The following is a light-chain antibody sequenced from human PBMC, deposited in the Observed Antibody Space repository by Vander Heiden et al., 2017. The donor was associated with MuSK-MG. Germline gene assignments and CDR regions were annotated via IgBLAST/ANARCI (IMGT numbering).Light chain of an antibody. V-gene: IGKV1-39*01. J-gene: IGKJ3*01. CDR1: QSISSY. CDR2: AAS. CDR3: QQSDSTPPVT. Sequence: DIQMTQSPSSLSASVGDRVTITCRASQSISSYLNWYQQKPGKAPKLLIYAASSLQSGVPSRFSGSGSGTDFTLTISSLQPEDFATYYCQQSDSTPPVTFGPGTKVXIK.